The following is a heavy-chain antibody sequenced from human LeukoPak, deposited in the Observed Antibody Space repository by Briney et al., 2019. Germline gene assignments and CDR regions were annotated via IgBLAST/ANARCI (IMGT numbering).Heavy chain of an antibody. CDR3: ARGSYFYDILTGSFDP. CDR1: GGSISSSSYY. Sequence: SETLSLTCTVSGGSISSSSYYWGWIRQPPGKGLEWIGSIYYSGSTYYNPSLKSRVAISVDTSKNQFSLKLSSVTAADTAVYYCARGSYFYDILTGSFDPWGQGTLVTVSS. J-gene: IGHJ5*02. V-gene: IGHV4-39*07. CDR2: IYYSGST. D-gene: IGHD3-9*01.